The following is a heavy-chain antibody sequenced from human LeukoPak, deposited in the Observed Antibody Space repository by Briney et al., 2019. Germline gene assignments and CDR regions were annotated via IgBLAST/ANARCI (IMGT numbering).Heavy chain of an antibody. CDR3: ARDVGYFRFDY. CDR2: INSDGSST. V-gene: IGHV3-74*01. J-gene: IGHJ4*02. D-gene: IGHD5-18*01. CDR1: GFTFSSYW. Sequence: GGSLRLSCAASGFTFSSYWMHWVRQAPGKGLVWVSHINSDGSSTNYADSVKGRFTISRDNAKNSLYLQMNNLRAEDTAVYYCARDVGYFRFDYWGQGTLVTVSS.